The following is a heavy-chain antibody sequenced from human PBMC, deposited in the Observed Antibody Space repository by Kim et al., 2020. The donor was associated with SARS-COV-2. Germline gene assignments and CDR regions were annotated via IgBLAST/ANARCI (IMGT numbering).Heavy chain of an antibody. CDR2: INHSGST. CDR1: GGSFSGYY. D-gene: IGHD5-18*01. V-gene: IGHV4-34*01. Sequence: SETLSLTCAVYGGSFSGYYWSWIRQPPGKGLEWIGEINHSGSTNYNPSLKSRVTISVDTSKNQFSLKLSSVTAADTAVYYCARAPVRVTRPRGSQFDPWGQGTLVTVSS. J-gene: IGHJ5*02. CDR3: ARAPVRVTRPRGSQFDP.